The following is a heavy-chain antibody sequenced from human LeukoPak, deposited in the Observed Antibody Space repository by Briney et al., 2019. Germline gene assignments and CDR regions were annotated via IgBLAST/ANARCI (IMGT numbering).Heavy chain of an antibody. CDR3: ASEHSGNYYRPFDY. V-gene: IGHV3-7*01. J-gene: IGHJ4*02. CDR1: GFTFSSSW. Sequence: GKSLRLSCVASGFTFSSSWMSWVRQGPGKGLQWVASINQDEIHYVDAVRGRFTVSRDNAKNSLYLQMNSLRAEDTAVYYCASEHSGNYYRPFDYWGQGTLVTVSS. CDR2: INQDEI. D-gene: IGHD1-26*01.